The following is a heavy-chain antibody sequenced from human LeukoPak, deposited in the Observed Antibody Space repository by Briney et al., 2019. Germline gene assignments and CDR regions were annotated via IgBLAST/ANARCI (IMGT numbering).Heavy chain of an antibody. CDR2: ISGSGGST. D-gene: IGHD3-3*01. V-gene: IGHV3-23*01. CDR1: GFTFSSYA. J-gene: IGHJ4*02. CDR3: AKDEPGGVVMNRYFDY. Sequence: GGSLRLSCAASGFTFSSYAMSWVRQAPGKGLEWASAISGSGGSTYYADSVKGRFTISRDNSKSTLYLQMNSLRAEDTAVYYCAKDEPGGVVMNRYFDYWGQGTLVTVSS.